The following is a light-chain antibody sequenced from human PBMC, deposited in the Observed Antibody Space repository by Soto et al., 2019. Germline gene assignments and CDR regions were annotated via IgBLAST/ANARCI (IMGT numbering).Light chain of an antibody. Sequence: EIVFIQSPGTLSLSPGERATLSCRASQTMTRAYLAWYQQKPGQAPRLLIYAASYRATGIPDKFSGSGSGTDFSLTISRLEPEDSAVYYCHQYHSPPQTFGQGTKVDIK. J-gene: IGKJ2*01. CDR1: QTMTRAY. CDR3: HQYHSPPQT. CDR2: AAS. V-gene: IGKV3-20*01.